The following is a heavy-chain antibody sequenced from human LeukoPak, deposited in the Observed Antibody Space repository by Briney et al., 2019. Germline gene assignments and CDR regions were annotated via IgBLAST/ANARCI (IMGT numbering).Heavy chain of an antibody. CDR2: IKQDGSEK. CDR1: GFTFSSYW. J-gene: IGHJ6*03. V-gene: IGHV3-7*01. CDR3: AREGFYSYYYYMDV. Sequence: GGSLRLSCAASGFTFSSYWMSWVRQAPGKGLEWVASIKQDGSEKYYVDSVKGRFTISRDNAKNSLYLQMNSLRAEDTAVYYCAREGFYSYYYYMDVWGKGTTVTVSS. D-gene: IGHD2-15*01.